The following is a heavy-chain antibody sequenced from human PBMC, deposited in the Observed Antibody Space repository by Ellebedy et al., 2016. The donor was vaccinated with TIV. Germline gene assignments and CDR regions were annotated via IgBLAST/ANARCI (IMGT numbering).Heavy chain of an antibody. CDR1: GFVFSSYA. V-gene: IGHV3-30-3*01. CDR2: VSYDGSNK. Sequence: GGSLRLSCAASGFVFSSYAMHWVRQAPGKGPEWVAVVSYDGSNKYYADSVKGRFTISRDNSKNTLYLQMNSLRTEYTAMYYCARASSTYCSGGGCFFEYFHHWGQGTLVTVSS. J-gene: IGHJ1*01. CDR3: ARASSTYCSGGGCFFEYFHH. D-gene: IGHD2-15*01.